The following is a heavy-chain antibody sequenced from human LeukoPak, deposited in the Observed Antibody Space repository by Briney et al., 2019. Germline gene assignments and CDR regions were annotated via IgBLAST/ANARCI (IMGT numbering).Heavy chain of an antibody. D-gene: IGHD1-14*01. CDR2: ISAYNGNT. CDR3: ASMQAGTVEY. Sequence: GASVKVSCKASGYTFTSYGISWVRQAPGQGLEWMGWISAYNGNTNYAQKLQGRVTMTTDTSASTAYMELRNLRSDDTAVYYCASMQAGTVEYWGQGTLVTVSS. J-gene: IGHJ4*02. CDR1: GYTFTSYG. V-gene: IGHV1-18*01.